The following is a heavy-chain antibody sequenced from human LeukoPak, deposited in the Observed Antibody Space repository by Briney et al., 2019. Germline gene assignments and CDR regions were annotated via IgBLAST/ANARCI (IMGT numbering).Heavy chain of an antibody. CDR1: GFTFTNYV. CDR2: ISYDGSNK. CDR3: ARDRCSSTSCYGGAFDI. Sequence: PGGSLRLSCAASGFTFTNYVMNWVRQAPGKGLEWVAVISYDGSNKYYADSVKGRFTISRDNSKNTLYLQMNSLRAEDTAVYYCARDRCSSTSCYGGAFDIWGQGTMVTVSS. J-gene: IGHJ3*02. D-gene: IGHD2-2*01. V-gene: IGHV3-30*03.